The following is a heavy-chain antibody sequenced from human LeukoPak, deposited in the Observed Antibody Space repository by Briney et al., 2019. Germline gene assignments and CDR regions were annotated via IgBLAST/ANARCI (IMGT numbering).Heavy chain of an antibody. CDR3: AKAAYSSSRSPNDY. CDR2: ISGSGGST. Sequence: PGGSLRLSCAASGFTFSSYAMSWVRQAPGKGLEWVSAISGSGGSTYYADSVKGRFTISRDNSKNTLYLQMSSLRAEDTAVYYCAKAAYSSSRSPNDYWGQGTLVTVSS. V-gene: IGHV3-23*01. J-gene: IGHJ4*02. CDR1: GFTFSSYA. D-gene: IGHD6-13*01.